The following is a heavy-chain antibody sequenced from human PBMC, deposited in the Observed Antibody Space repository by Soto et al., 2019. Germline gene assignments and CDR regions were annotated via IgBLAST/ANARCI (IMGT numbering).Heavy chain of an antibody. CDR3: ARVDGSGYYGY. CDR1: GYTFTGYY. D-gene: IGHD3-22*01. V-gene: IGHV1-2*04. CDR2: INPNSGGT. Sequence: ASVKVSCKASGYTFTGYYMHWVRQAPGQGLEWMGWINPNSGGTNYAQKFQGWVTMTRDTSISTAYMELSRLRSDDTAVYYCARVDGSGYYGYWGQRTLVTVSS. J-gene: IGHJ4*02.